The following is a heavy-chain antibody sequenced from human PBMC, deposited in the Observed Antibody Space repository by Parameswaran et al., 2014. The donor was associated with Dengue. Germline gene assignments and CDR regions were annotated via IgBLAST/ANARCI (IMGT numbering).Heavy chain of an antibody. Sequence: VRQMPERAGVGSYTSATGSPTDYADSVKGRFTLFRDNAKYSVYLQMNSLRVEDTAIYYCVRERRTSGFDIWGQGTMVTVSS. V-gene: IGHV3-48*03. J-gene: IGHJ3*02. D-gene: IGHD3-10*01. CDR3: VRERRTSGFDI. CDR2: TSATGSPT.